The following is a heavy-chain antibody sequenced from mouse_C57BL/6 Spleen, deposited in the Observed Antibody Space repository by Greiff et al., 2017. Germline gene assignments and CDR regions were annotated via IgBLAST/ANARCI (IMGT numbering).Heavy chain of an antibody. J-gene: IGHJ2*01. V-gene: IGHV1-39*01. D-gene: IGHD2-10*02. CDR2: INPNSGTT. CDR3: ARWGGRGKEYYLDD. Sequence: EVQLQESGPELVKPGASVKISCKASGYSFTNYNMNWVKQSHGQSLEWIGMINPNSGTTSYNEKFKGKATLTVDQSSSTAYMQLNSLTSEDSAVXYGARWGGRGKEYYLDDWGQGTTLTVSS. CDR1: GYSFTNYN.